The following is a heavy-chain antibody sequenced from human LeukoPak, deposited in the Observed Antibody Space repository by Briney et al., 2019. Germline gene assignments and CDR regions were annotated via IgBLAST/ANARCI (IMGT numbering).Heavy chain of an antibody. D-gene: IGHD3-10*01. CDR3: AKDPYSDYGSGRPPFMDV. J-gene: IGHJ6*02. CDR2: ISDSGSST. Sequence: PGGSLRLSCAASGLTFYNYAMSWVRQAPGTGLEWVSTISDSGSSTYYADSVRGRFTISRDNSKNTLYLHMDSLRAEDTAIYYCAKDPYSDYGSGRPPFMDVWGQGTTVAVSS. V-gene: IGHV3-23*01. CDR1: GLTFYNYA.